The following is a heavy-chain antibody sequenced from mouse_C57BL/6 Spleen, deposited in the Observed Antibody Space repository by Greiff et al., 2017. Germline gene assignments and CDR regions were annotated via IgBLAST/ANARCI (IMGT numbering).Heavy chain of an antibody. J-gene: IGHJ2*01. D-gene: IGHD4-1*01. CDR1: GYSITSGYD. V-gene: IGHV3-1*01. CDR3: ARGWDGVLFDY. CDR2: ICYSGST. Sequence: EVQLQESGPGMVKPSQSLSLTCTVTGYSITSGYDWHWIRHFPGNKLEWMGYICYSGSTNYNPSLKSRISITHDTSKNHFVLKLNSVTTEDTATYYCARGWDGVLFDYWGQGTTLTVSS.